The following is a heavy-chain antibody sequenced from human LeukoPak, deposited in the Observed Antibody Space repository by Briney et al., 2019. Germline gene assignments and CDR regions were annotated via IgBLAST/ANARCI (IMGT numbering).Heavy chain of an antibody. D-gene: IGHD2-21*01. CDR3: ARLFGSDGY. V-gene: IGHV3-48*01. CDR2: ISSNGDVT. J-gene: IGHJ4*02. Sequence: GGSLRLSCAASGFTVSSNYMNWVRQAPGKGLEWAAYISSNGDVTHYADSVKGRFTISRDNAKNLLYLQMNSLRAEDTAVYYCARLFGSDGYWGQGTLVTVSS. CDR1: GFTVSSNY.